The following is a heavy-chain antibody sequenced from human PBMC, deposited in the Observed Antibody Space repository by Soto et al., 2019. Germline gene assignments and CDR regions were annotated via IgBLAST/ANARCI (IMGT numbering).Heavy chain of an antibody. J-gene: IGHJ4*02. CDR2: ISGSGDST. D-gene: IGHD3-22*01. CDR1: GSTFSSYA. CDR3: ARDSGYYPRGY. V-gene: IGHV3-23*01. Sequence: GGSLRLSCAASGSTFSSYAMSWVRQAPGKGLEWVSGISGSGDSTYYADSVKGRFTISRDNSKNTLYLQMNSLRAEDTAVYYCARDSGYYPRGYWGQGTLVTLSS.